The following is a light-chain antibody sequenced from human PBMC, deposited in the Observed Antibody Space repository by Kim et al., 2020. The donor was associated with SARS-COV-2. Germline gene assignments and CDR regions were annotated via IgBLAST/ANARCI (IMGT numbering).Light chain of an antibody. CDR2: DVS. Sequence: YNYVFWYQQHPGKAPKLIIYDVSKRPSGVSSRFSGFKSDSTASLTISGLQAEDETTYHCSSYTSSSNVVFGGGTQLTVL. V-gene: IGLV2-14*03. CDR1: YNY. CDR3: SSYTSSSNVV. J-gene: IGLJ2*01.